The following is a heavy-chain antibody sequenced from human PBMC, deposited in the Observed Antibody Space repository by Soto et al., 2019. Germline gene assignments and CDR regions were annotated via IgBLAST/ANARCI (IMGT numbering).Heavy chain of an antibody. CDR1: GFTFSSYA. CDR2: ISGSGGST. V-gene: IGHV3-23*01. D-gene: IGHD6-19*01. CDR3: AKSGTPNSSGWYVSVWFDP. Sequence: GGSLRLSCAASGFTFSSYAMSWVRQAPGKGLEWVSAISGSGGSTYYADSVKGRFTISRDNSKNTLYLQMNSLRAEDTAVYYCAKSGTPNSSGWYVSVWFDPWGQGTLVTVSS. J-gene: IGHJ5*02.